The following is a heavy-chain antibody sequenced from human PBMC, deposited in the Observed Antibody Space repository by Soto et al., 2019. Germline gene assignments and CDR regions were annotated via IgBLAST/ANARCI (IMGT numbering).Heavy chain of an antibody. J-gene: IGHJ4*02. CDR2: MNPNTGNS. CDR3: ARRAETNGWNGFGADKYYFDF. Sequence: GASVKVSCKASGYSFTNNDVSWVRQATGQGLEWMGWMNPNTGNSAYAQKFQGRVTVTSDTSINTVHMELNSLRSEDTAVYYCARRAETNGWNGFGADKYYFDFWGQGTLVTVSS. V-gene: IGHV1-8*01. CDR1: GYSFTNND. D-gene: IGHD1-1*01.